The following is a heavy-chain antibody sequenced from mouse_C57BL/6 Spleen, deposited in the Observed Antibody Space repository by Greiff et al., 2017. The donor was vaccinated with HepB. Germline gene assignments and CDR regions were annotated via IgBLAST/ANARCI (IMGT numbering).Heavy chain of an antibody. V-gene: IGHV1-54*01. CDR2: INPGSGGT. CDR1: GYAFTNYL. CDR3: ARGTYYYFDY. D-gene: IGHD1-1*01. J-gene: IGHJ2*01. Sequence: VQLQQSGAELVRPGTSVKVSCKASGYAFTNYLIEWVKQRPGQGLEWIGVINPGSGGTNYNEKFKGKATLTADKSSSTAFMLLSSLTSEDSAFYFSARGTYYYFDYWGQGTTLTVSS.